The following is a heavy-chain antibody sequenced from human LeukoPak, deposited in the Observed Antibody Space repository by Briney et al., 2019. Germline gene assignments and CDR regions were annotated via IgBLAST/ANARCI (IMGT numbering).Heavy chain of an antibody. CDR2: IIPILGIA. Sequence: SVKVSCKASGGTFSSYAISWVRQAPGQGLEWMGRIIPILGIANYAQKFQGRVTMTADKSTSTAYMELSSLRSEDTAVYYCARDLNSNYVFDYWGQGTLVTVSS. V-gene: IGHV1-69*04. D-gene: IGHD4-11*01. CDR3: ARDLNSNYVFDY. J-gene: IGHJ4*02. CDR1: GGTFSSYA.